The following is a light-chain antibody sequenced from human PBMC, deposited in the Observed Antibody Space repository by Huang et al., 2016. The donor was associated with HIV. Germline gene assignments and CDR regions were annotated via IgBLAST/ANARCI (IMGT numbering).Light chain of an antibody. V-gene: IGKV3-15*01. J-gene: IGKJ4*01. Sequence: EIVMTQSPATLSVSPGEGATLSCRASQSIRSKLAWYQQKPGQAPRRLIYGASTRATGIPFSFSGSGSGSEFTLTISSLQSEDCAVYYCQQYDKWPLTFGGGTKVEIK. CDR1: QSIRSK. CDR3: QQYDKWPLT. CDR2: GAS.